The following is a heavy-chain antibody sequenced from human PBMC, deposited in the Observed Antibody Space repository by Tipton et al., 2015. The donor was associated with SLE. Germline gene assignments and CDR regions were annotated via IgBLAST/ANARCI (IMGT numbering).Heavy chain of an antibody. V-gene: IGHV3-53*01. CDR1: GFTVSSNY. Sequence: SLRLSCAASGFTVSSNYMSWVRQAPGKGLEWVSVIYIGGSTYYADSVKGRFTISRDNPKNTLYLQMNCLRAEDTAVYYCAGGIVSFYYFDYWGQGTLVTVSS. J-gene: IGHJ4*02. D-gene: IGHD1-26*01. CDR2: IYIGGST. CDR3: AGGIVSFYYFDY.